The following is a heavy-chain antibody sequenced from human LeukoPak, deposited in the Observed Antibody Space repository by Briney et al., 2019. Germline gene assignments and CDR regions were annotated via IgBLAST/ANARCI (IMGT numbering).Heavy chain of an antibody. J-gene: IGHJ4*02. CDR1: GFTFSSYE. CDR3: ARESRGWYPGFDY. V-gene: IGHV3-48*03. CDR2: ISSSGSTI. Sequence: GSLRLSCAASGFTFSSYEMNWVRQAPGKGLEWVSYISSSGSTIYYADSVKGRFTISRDNAKTSLYLQMDSLRADDTAVYYCARESRGWYPGFDYWGQGTLVTVSS. D-gene: IGHD6-19*01.